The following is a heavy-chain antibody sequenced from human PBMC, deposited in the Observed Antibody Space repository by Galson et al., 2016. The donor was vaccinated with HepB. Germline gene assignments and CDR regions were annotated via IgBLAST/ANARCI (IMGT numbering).Heavy chain of an antibody. CDR2: IYTSGST. D-gene: IGHD4-11*01. J-gene: IGHJ4*02. CDR1: GGSISSGGYY. Sequence: LSLTCTVSGGSISSGGYYWSWIRQPAGKGLEWIGRIYTSGSTNYNPSLQSRVTISVDTSKNQFSLNLNSVTAADTAVYYCAVFSPDYGNGLFDYCGQGTLVSVSS. V-gene: IGHV4-61*02. CDR3: AVFSPDYGNGLFDY.